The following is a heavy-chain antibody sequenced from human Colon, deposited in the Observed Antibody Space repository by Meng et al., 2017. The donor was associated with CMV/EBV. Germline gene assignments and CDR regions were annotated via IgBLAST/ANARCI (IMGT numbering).Heavy chain of an antibody. D-gene: IGHD3-22*01. Sequence: TFGNFCMHWVRRAPGKGLAWVSRINSDETKKDYADSVKGRFTISRDTANNRLYLEMNSLRAEDTAMYYCARGGPYDSSGYYSPYFDKWGQGALVTVSS. CDR3: ARGGPYDSSGYYSPYFDK. CDR2: INSDETKK. CDR1: TFGNFC. J-gene: IGHJ4*02. V-gene: IGHV3-74*01.